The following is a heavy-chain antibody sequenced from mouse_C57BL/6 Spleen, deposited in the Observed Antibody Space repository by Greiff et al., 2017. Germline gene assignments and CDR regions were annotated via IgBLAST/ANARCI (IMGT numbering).Heavy chain of an antibody. J-gene: IGHJ2*01. D-gene: IGHD2-12*01. CDR3: ARSYDGFDD. CDR2: IDPSDSYT. Sequence: QVQLQQPGAELVMPGASVKLSCKASGYTFTSYWMHWVKQRPGQGLEWIGEIDPSDSYTNYNQKFKGKSTLTVDKSSSTAYMQLSSLTSEDSAVYYCARSYDGFDDWGQGTTLTVSS. V-gene: IGHV1-69*01. CDR1: GYTFTSYW.